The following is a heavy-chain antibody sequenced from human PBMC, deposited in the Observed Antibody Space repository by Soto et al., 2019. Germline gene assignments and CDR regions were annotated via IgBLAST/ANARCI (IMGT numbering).Heavy chain of an antibody. CDR2: IYYSGST. CDR1: GGSVSSGSYY. V-gene: IGHV4-61*01. J-gene: IGHJ6*02. Sequence: SETLSLTCTVSGGSVSSGSYYWSWIRQPPGKGLEWIGYIYYSGSTNYNPSLKSRVTISVDTSKNQFSLKLSSVTAADTAVYYCARVAGYSSSWYVNYGMDVWGQGTTVTVSS. D-gene: IGHD6-13*01. CDR3: ARVAGYSSSWYVNYGMDV.